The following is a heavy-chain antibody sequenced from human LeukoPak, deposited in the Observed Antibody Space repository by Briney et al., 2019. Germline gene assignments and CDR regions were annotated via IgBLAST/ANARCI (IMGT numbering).Heavy chain of an antibody. CDR1: GFTFSSYW. D-gene: IGHD6-19*01. J-gene: IGHJ5*02. V-gene: IGHV3-7*05. CDR2: IKQDGSEK. CDR3: AKGYSNGYGA. Sequence: TGGSLRLSCTASGFTFSSYWMSWVRQTPEKGLEWVANIKQDGSEKVYVDSVKGRFTISRDNAKSSLYLQMSGLRAEDTAVYYCAKGYSNGYGAWGQGTLVTVSS.